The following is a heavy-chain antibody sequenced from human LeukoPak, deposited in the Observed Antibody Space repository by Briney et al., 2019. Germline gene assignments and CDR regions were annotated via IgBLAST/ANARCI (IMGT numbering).Heavy chain of an antibody. CDR2: TIPIFGTA. CDR1: GGTFSSYA. D-gene: IGHD6-6*01. Sequence: SVKVSCEASGGTFSSYAISWVRQAPGQGLEWMGGTIPIFGTANYAQEFQGRVTITTDESTSTAYMELSSLRSEDTAVYYCARMGYSSSSPPDYWGQGTLVTVSS. V-gene: IGHV1-69*05. CDR3: ARMGYSSSSPPDY. J-gene: IGHJ4*02.